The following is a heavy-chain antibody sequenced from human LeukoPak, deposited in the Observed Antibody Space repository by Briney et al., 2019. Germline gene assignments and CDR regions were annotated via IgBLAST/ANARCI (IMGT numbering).Heavy chain of an antibody. V-gene: IGHV4-59*01. Sequence: PSETLSLTCTFSGGSISGYYWSWIRQPPGRGLEWIGYIHYSGSTNYNPSLKSRVTISVDTSKNQFSLELSSVTAADTAVYYCAREGYCTNGVCSNWFDPWGQGTLVTVSS. J-gene: IGHJ5*02. CDR1: GGSISGYY. D-gene: IGHD2-8*01. CDR3: AREGYCTNGVCSNWFDP. CDR2: IHYSGST.